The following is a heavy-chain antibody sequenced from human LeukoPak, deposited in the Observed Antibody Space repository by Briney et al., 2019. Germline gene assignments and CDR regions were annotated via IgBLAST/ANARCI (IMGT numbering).Heavy chain of an antibody. J-gene: IGHJ4*02. CDR3: AKRGVVIRVVLVGFHKEAYYFDS. CDR1: GITLSNYC. CDR2: IGGSGGST. Sequence: HSGGSLRLSCAVSGITLSNYCMSWVRQAPGKGLEWVAGIGGSGGSTNYADSVKGRFTISRDSPKNTLYLQMNSVRAEDTAVYFCAKRGVVIRVVLVGFHKEAYYFDSWGQGALVTVSS. D-gene: IGHD3-10*01. V-gene: IGHV3-23*01.